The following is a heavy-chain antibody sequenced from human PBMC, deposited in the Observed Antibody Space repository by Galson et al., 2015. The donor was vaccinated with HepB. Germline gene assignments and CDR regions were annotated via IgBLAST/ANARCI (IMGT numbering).Heavy chain of an antibody. V-gene: IGHV5-10-1*01. CDR1: GYIFTNYW. CDR2: IDPSDSYT. D-gene: IGHD5-18*01. CDR3: ARRRGYNSGLSFDY. Sequence: QSGAEVKKPGESPRISCKGSGYIFTNYWIIWVRQMPGKGLEWMGKIDPSDSYTKYSPSFQGHVTISADRSINTAYLQWGSLKASDTAMYYCARRRGYNSGLSFDYWGQGTLVTVSS. J-gene: IGHJ4*02.